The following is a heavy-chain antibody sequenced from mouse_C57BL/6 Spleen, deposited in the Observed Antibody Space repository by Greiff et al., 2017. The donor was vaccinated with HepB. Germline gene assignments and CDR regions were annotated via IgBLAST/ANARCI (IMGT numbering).Heavy chain of an antibody. CDR1: GFTFTDYY. CDR2: IRNKANGYTT. V-gene: IGHV7-3*01. D-gene: IGHD1-1*01. J-gene: IGHJ4*01. CDR3: ARWGNYGSSRAMDY. Sequence: EVQRVESGGGLVQPGGSLSLSCAASGFTFTDYYMSWVRQPPGKALEWLGFIRNKANGYTTEYSASVKGRFTISRDNSPSILYLQMNALRAEDSATYYCARWGNYGSSRAMDYWGQGTSVTVSS.